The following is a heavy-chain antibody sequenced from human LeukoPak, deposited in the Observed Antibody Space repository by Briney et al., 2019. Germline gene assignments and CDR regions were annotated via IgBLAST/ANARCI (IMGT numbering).Heavy chain of an antibody. CDR2: IYHSGST. J-gene: IGHJ4*02. CDR1: GYSISSGHY. V-gene: IGHV4-38-2*02. D-gene: IGHD2-15*01. Sequence: SETLSLTCTVSGYSISSGHYWGWIRQPPGKGLEWLECIYHSGSTYYTPSLRSRVTISMDPSNNHFSLKLTSVTAADTAVYYCAREQWCSGGTCYFVDYWGQGTLVTVSS. CDR3: AREQWCSGGTCYFVDY.